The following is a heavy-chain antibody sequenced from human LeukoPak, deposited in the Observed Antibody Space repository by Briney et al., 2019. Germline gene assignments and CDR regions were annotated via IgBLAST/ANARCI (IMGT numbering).Heavy chain of an antibody. CDR3: VRGDCSGGRCYSRRPYSWFGP. J-gene: IGHJ5*02. D-gene: IGHD2-15*01. CDR1: GGSISSGDYY. CDR2: IYYSGST. Sequence: SETLSLTCTVSGGSISSGDYYWSWIRQPPGKGLEWIGYIYYSGSTYYNPSLKSRVTISVDTSQNQFSLKLSSVTAADTAVYYCVRGDCSGGRCYSRRPYSWFGPWGQETLVTVSS. V-gene: IGHV4-30-4*01.